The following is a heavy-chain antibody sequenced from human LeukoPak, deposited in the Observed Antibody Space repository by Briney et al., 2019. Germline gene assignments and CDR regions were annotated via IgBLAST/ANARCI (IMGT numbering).Heavy chain of an antibody. CDR1: GGSISSYY. CDR2: IYYDEST. Sequence: SETLSLTCTVSGGSISSYYWGWIRQPPGKGLEWIGSIYYDESTYYNPSLKSRVTISIDTSKNQFSLRLSSVTAADTALYYCASGPYDSSGYYSAFDIWGQGTMVTVSS. J-gene: IGHJ3*02. V-gene: IGHV4-39*07. D-gene: IGHD3-22*01. CDR3: ASGPYDSSGYYSAFDI.